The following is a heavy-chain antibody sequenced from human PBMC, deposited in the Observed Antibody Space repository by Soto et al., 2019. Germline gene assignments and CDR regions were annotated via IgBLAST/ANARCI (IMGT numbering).Heavy chain of an antibody. V-gene: IGHV1-18*04. CDR2: ISAYNGNT. CDR1: GYTFTSYG. D-gene: IGHD3-3*01. J-gene: IGHJ6*02. CDR3: ARDYAFLERLLYSYYYYYGMDV. Sequence: ASVKVSCKASGYTFTSYGISWVRQAPGQGLEWMGWISAYNGNTNYAQKLQGRVTMTTDTSTSTAYMELRSLRSDDTAVYYCARDYAFLERLLYSYYYYYGMDVWGQGTTVTVSS.